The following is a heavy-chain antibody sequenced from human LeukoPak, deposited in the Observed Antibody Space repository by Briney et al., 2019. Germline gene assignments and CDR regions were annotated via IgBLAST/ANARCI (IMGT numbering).Heavy chain of an antibody. J-gene: IGHJ5*02. D-gene: IGHD6-13*01. CDR1: GFTFSSYA. V-gene: IGHV3-23*01. CDR3: AKDRGIAAAGTRFDP. Sequence: PGGSLRLSCAASGFTFSSYAMSWVRQAPGKGLEWVSAISGSGGSTYYADSVKGRFTISSDNSKNTLYLQMNSLRAEDTAVYYCAKDRGIAAAGTRFDPWGQGTLVTVSS. CDR2: ISGSGGST.